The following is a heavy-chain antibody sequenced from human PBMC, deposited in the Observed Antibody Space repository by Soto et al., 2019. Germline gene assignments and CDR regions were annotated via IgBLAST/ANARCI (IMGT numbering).Heavy chain of an antibody. J-gene: IGHJ4*02. CDR1: GYTFTGYY. Sequence: ASVKVSCKASGYTFTGYYMHWVRQAPGQGLEWMGWVNPNSGGTNYAQKFQGWVTMTRDTSISTAYMELSRLSSDDTAVYYCAREGVDIVATSGEFDYWGQGTLVTVSS. CDR2: VNPNSGGT. D-gene: IGHD5-12*01. CDR3: AREGVDIVATSGEFDY. V-gene: IGHV1-2*04.